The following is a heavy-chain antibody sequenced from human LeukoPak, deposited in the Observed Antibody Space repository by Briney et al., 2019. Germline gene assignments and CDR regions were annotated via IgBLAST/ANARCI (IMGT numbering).Heavy chain of an antibody. CDR2: INTSTGNP. CDR3: ARGYSYGN. J-gene: IGHJ4*02. Sequence: ASVKVSCKASGYSFTDYAMVWVRQAPGQGLEWMGWINTSTGNPTYAQGFTGRFVFSLDTSVSTAYLQISSLKTEDTAVYYCARGYSYGNWGQGTLVTVSS. D-gene: IGHD5-18*01. CDR1: GYSFTDYA. V-gene: IGHV7-4-1*02.